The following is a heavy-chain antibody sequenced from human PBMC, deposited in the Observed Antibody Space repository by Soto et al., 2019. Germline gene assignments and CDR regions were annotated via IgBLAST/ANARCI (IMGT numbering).Heavy chain of an antibody. V-gene: IGHV3-30*03. D-gene: IGHD2-2*01. CDR1: GFTFSNYG. J-gene: IGHJ4*02. CDR3: AIFLREVVPAVIPGAY. CDR2: ISFDGSNK. Sequence: QVELVESGGGVVQPGGSLRLSCAACGFTFSNYGLHWVRQAPGKGLEWAAVISFDGSNKYYADSMKGRFTVSRDNSKNTLYLQMTSLRTEDTAMYYCAIFLREVVPAVIPGAYWVQGTLVTVSS.